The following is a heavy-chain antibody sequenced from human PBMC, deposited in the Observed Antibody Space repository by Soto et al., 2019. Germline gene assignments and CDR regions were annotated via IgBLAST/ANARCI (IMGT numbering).Heavy chain of an antibody. CDR3: AMYYFGSGKISDYFFDY. V-gene: IGHV4-39*01. Sequence: PSETLSLTCTVSGGSIRRSNYYWGWIRQPPGKGLEWIGNIYYSGSTYNNPSLKSRVTVSVDTSKNQFSLKLSSVTAADTAVYYCAMYYFGSGKISDYFFDYWGQGTLVTVSS. CDR1: GGSIRRSNYY. J-gene: IGHJ4*02. D-gene: IGHD3-10*01. CDR2: IYYSGST.